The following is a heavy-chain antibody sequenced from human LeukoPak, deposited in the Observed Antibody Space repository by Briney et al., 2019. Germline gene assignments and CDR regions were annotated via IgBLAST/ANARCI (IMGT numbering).Heavy chain of an antibody. J-gene: IGHJ4*02. D-gene: IGHD3-22*01. V-gene: IGHV4-34*01. CDR1: GGSISNYY. CDR2: INHSGST. Sequence: SETLSLTCTVSGGSISNYYWNWIRQPPGKGLEWIGEINHSGSTNYNPSLKSRVTISVDTSKNQFSLKLSSVTPADPAVYYCARYERYYYDISGHYHSGSDYWGQGTLVTVSS. CDR3: ARYERYYYDISGHYHSGSDY.